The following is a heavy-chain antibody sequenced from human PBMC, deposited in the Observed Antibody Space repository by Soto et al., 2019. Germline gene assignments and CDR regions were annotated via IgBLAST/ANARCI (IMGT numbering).Heavy chain of an antibody. Sequence: PGGSLRLSCAASGFTFSDYYMSWIRQAPGKGLEWVSYISSSGSTIYYADSVKGRFTISRDNAKNSLYLQMNSLRAEDTAVYYCARSHIYYDSSGYPDYWGQGTLVTVSS. V-gene: IGHV3-11*01. CDR2: ISSSGSTI. CDR1: GFTFSDYY. D-gene: IGHD3-22*01. J-gene: IGHJ4*02. CDR3: ARSHIYYDSSGYPDY.